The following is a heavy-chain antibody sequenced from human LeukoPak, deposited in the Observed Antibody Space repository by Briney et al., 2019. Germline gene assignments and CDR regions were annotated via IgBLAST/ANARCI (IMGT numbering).Heavy chain of an antibody. Sequence: GSSVKVSCKASGGTFSSYAISWVRQAPGQGLEWMGGIIPIFGTANYAQKFQGRVTITADESTSTAYMELSSLRSEDTAVYYCARARDGYKMGHYFDYWGQGTLATVSS. CDR3: ARARDGYKMGHYFDY. V-gene: IGHV1-69*01. J-gene: IGHJ4*02. CDR2: IIPIFGTA. CDR1: GGTFSSYA. D-gene: IGHD5-24*01.